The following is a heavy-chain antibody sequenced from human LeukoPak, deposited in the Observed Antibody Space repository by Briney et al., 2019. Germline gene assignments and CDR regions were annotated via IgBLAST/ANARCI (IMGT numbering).Heavy chain of an antibody. J-gene: IGHJ4*02. V-gene: IGHV3-30-3*01. D-gene: IGHD2-2*01. CDR1: GGSISSSS. CDR3: ARDGNIVVVPAAPDY. Sequence: LSLTCTVSGGSISSSSYYWGWIRQAPGKGLEWVAVISYDGSNKYYADSVKGRFTISRDNSKNTLYLQMNSLRAEDTAVYYCARDGNIVVVPAAPDYWGQGTLVTVSS. CDR2: ISYDGSNK.